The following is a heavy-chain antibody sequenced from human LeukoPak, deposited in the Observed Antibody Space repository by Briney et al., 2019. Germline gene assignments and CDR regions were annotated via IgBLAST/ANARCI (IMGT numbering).Heavy chain of an antibody. Sequence: PGRSLRLSCAASGFTFNKYAMHWVRQAPGKGLEWVSTISHDGSYKYYADSVKGRFTISRDNSKNTLYLQMNSLRAEDTAVYYCARGAVTGTWPGTFDIWGQGTMVTVSS. J-gene: IGHJ3*02. D-gene: IGHD6-19*01. CDR1: GFTFNKYA. CDR2: ISHDGSYK. CDR3: ARGAVTGTWPGTFDI. V-gene: IGHV3-30*04.